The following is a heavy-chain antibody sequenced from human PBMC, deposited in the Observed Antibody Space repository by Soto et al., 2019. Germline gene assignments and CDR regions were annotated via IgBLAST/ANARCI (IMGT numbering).Heavy chain of an antibody. CDR3: ARGGVDYYDSSGYYFSPYYFDY. D-gene: IGHD3-22*01. CDR1: GDSISTGYYH. Sequence: PSETLSLTCAVSGDSISTGYYHWSLIRQHPGKGLEWIGSIYYNGPTYYNPSLKSRLAMYIDTSKNQFSLKLSSVTAADTAVYYCARGGVDYYDSSGYYFSPYYFDYWGQGTLVTSPQ. V-gene: IGHV4-31*11. J-gene: IGHJ4*02. CDR2: IYYNGPT.